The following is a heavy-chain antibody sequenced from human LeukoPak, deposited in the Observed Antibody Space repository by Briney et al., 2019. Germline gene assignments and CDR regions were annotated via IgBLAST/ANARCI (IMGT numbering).Heavy chain of an antibody. CDR1: GDSVSSNSAA. V-gene: IGHV6-1*01. CDR3: ARGSGDSSGYYHTFDY. CDR2: TYYRSKWYN. D-gene: IGHD3-22*01. J-gene: IGHJ4*02. Sequence: SQTLSLTCALSGDSVSSNSAAWNWIRQSPSRGLEWLGRTYYRSKWYNDYAVSVKSRITINPDTSKKQFSLQLNSVTPEDTAVYYCARGSGDSSGYYHTFDYWGQGTLVTVSS.